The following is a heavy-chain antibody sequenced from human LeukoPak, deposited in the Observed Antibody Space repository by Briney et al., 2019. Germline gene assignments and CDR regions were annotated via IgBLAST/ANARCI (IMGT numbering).Heavy chain of an antibody. D-gene: IGHD5-24*01. CDR1: GFTFSDYY. CDR3: ARSREMATTGAYFDY. V-gene: IGHV3-11*01. J-gene: IGHJ4*02. Sequence: GGSLRLSCAASGFTFSDYYMSWIRQAPGKGLEWVSYISSSGSTIYYADSVKGRFTISRDNAKNSLYPQMNSLRAEDTAVYYCARSREMATTGAYFDYWGQGTPVTVSS. CDR2: ISSSGSTI.